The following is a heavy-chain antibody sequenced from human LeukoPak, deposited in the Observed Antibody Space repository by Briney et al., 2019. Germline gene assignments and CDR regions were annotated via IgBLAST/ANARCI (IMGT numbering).Heavy chain of an antibody. V-gene: IGHV7-4-1*02. Sequence: GASVKVSCKASGYTSTSYAMNWVRQAPGQGLEWMGWINTNTGNPTYAQGFTGRFVFSLDTSVSTAYLQISSLKAEDTAVYYCARTQTDTAMVYAYNWFDPWGQGTLVTVSS. D-gene: IGHD5-18*01. CDR1: GYTSTSYA. J-gene: IGHJ5*02. CDR2: INTNTGNP. CDR3: ARTQTDTAMVYAYNWFDP.